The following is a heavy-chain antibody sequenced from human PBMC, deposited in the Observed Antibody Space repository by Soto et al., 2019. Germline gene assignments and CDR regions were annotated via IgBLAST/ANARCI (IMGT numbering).Heavy chain of an antibody. J-gene: IGHJ6*03. V-gene: IGHV4-59*01. CDR2: IYYSGST. D-gene: IGHD2-8*01. CDR3: ARNLHAYYYYYMDV. CDR1: GGSISSYY. Sequence: SEILSLTCTVSGGSISSYYWSWIRQPPGKGLEWIGYIYYSGSTNYNPSLKSRVTISVDTSKNQFSLKLSSVTAADTAVYYSARNLHAYYYYYMDVWGKGTTVTVSS.